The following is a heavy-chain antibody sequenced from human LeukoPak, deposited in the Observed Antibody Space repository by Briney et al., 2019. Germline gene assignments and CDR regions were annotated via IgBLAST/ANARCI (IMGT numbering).Heavy chain of an antibody. CDR1: EYTFTGFTGYY. CDR2: INPNSGGT. V-gene: IGHV1-2*02. Sequence: ASVKVSCKASEYTFTGFTGYYIHWVRQAPGQGLEWMGWINPNSGGTSYAQKFQDRVTMTSDTSISTAYMELSSLRSDDSAAYYCARSTGPSVFDYWGQGTLVTVSS. J-gene: IGHJ4*02. CDR3: ARSTGPSVFDY.